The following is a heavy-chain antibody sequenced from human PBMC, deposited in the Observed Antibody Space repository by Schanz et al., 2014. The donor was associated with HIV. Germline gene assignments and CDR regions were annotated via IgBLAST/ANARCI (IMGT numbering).Heavy chain of an antibody. D-gene: IGHD1-26*01. J-gene: IGHJ4*02. CDR2: ISYDAVNK. CDR1: GFTFGSYA. Sequence: VQLVESGGGLVKPGRSLRLSCTASGFTFGSYAITWFRQAPGKGLEWVAVISYDAVNKFYADSVQGRFTISRDNAKNSLYLQMNSLRAEDTAVYYCVLPSAKIVGGLGEHYFDHWGQGTLVTVSS. V-gene: IGHV3-30-3*01. CDR3: VLPSAKIVGGLGEHYFDH.